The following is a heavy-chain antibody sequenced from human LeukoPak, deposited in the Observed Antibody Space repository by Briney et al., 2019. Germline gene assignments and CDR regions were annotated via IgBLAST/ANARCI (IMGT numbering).Heavy chain of an antibody. Sequence: SVKVSCKASGGTFSTYAVNWVRQAPGQGLEWMGGIIPLFGTANYAQKFQGRVTITTDESTSTAYMELSSLRSEDTAIYYCARVFARGGEIGGGYYYYWGQGTLVTVSS. D-gene: IGHD1-26*01. J-gene: IGHJ4*02. CDR2: IIPLFGTA. CDR1: GGTFSTYA. V-gene: IGHV1-69*05. CDR3: ARVFARGGEIGGGYYYY.